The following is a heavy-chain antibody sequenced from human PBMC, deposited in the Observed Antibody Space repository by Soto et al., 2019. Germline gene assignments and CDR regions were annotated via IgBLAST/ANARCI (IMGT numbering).Heavy chain of an antibody. CDR2: INHSGST. V-gene: IGHV4-34*01. J-gene: IGHJ4*02. CDR3: ATDRPLCAIVVVTKFDY. D-gene: IGHD3-22*01. Sequence: SETLSLTCAVYGGSCSGYYWSWIRQPPGKGLEWIGEINHSGSTNYNPSLKSRLSISVDTSKTQFSLKLRSVTAADTAVYYCATDRPLCAIVVVTKFDYWGQGTPVTVSS. CDR1: GGSCSGYY.